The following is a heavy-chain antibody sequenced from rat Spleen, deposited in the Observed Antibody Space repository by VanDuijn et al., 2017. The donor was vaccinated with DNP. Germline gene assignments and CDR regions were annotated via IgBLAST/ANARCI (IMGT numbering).Heavy chain of an antibody. D-gene: IGHD1-4*01. CDR3: ARQVPGSDYFDY. CDR1: GFTFSDYY. J-gene: IGHJ2*01. CDR2: IRYDGGSS. Sequence: EVQLVESGGGLMQPGGSLKLSCAASGFTFSDYYMAWIRQAPTKGLEWVAYIRYDGGSSKYGDSVKGRFTISRDNAKSTLYLQMNSLRSEETATYYCARQVPGSDYFDYWGQGVMVTVSS. V-gene: IGHV5-22*01.